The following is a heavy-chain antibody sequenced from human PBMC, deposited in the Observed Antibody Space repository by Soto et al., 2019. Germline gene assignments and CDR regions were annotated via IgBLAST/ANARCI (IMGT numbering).Heavy chain of an antibody. CDR1: GYSFTSYW. D-gene: IGHD3-3*01. CDR2: IDPSDSYT. CDR3: ARASITIFGVVRYGMDV. V-gene: IGHV5-10-1*01. Sequence: GASLKISCKGSGYSFTSYWISWVRQMPGKGLEWMGRIDPSDSYTNYSPSFQGHVTISADKSISTAYLQWSSLKASDTAMYYCARASITIFGVVRYGMDVWGQGTTVTVSS. J-gene: IGHJ6*02.